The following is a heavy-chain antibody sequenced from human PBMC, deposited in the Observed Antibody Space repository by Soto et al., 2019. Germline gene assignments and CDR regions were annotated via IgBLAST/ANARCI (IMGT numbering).Heavy chain of an antibody. D-gene: IGHD3-3*01. CDR1: GYSFTSYW. Sequence: GESLKISCKGSGYSFTSYWIGWVRQMPGKGLEWMGIIYPGDSDTRYSPSFQGQVTISADKSISTAYLQWSSLKASDTAMYYCALCGPWSGYYSGFDPWGQGTLVTVSS. CDR3: ALCGPWSGYYSGFDP. J-gene: IGHJ5*02. V-gene: IGHV5-51*01. CDR2: IYPGDSDT.